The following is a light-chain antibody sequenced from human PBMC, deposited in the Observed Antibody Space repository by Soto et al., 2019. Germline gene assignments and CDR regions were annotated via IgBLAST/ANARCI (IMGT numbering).Light chain of an antibody. J-gene: IGKJ1*01. V-gene: IGKV3-15*01. CDR2: GAS. Sequence: EIVMTQSPSTLSVSPGEGATLSCRASQSITRNLAWYQQSPGQAPRLLIYGASTRATGIPARFSGSGSGTEFTLIISSLQPEDVAIYYCQQYESYSPTFGQGTKVDIK. CDR3: QQYESYSPT. CDR1: QSITRN.